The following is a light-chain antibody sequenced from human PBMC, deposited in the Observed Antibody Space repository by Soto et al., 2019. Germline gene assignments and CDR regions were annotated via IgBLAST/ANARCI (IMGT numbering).Light chain of an antibody. CDR2: DAS. Sequence: DIQMTQSPSTLSASVGDRVTITCRASQSISSWLAWYQQKPGKAPKLLIYDASSLESGVPSRLSGSGSGTKFTLTISSLQPDDFATSYCQQYTSYSWTFGQGT. V-gene: IGKV1-5*01. CDR1: QSISSW. CDR3: QQYTSYSWT. J-gene: IGKJ1*01.